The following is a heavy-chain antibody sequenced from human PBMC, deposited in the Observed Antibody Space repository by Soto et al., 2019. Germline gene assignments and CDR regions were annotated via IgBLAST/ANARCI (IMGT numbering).Heavy chain of an antibody. V-gene: IGHV1-18*01. D-gene: IGHD1-1*01. CDR3: ARGRYGDY. CDR1: GYGFTTYG. Sequence: QVHLVQSGAEVKKPGXSVKVSCKGSGYGFTTYGITWVRQAPGQGLEWMAWISAHNGKTNYAQKLQGRVTVTRDTSTSTAYMELRSLRSDDTAVYYCARGRYGDYWGQGALVTVSS. J-gene: IGHJ4*02. CDR2: ISAHNGKT.